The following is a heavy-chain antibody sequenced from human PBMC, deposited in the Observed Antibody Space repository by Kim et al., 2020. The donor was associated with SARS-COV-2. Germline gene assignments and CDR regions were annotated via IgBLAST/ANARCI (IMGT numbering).Heavy chain of an antibody. V-gene: IGHV3-49*02. CDR3: TREDYDSSGYPYDDAFDI. J-gene: IGHJ3*02. Sequence: KGRFTISRDDSKSIAYLQMNSLKTEDTAVYYCTREDYDSSGYPYDDAFDIWGQGTMVTVSS. D-gene: IGHD3-22*01.